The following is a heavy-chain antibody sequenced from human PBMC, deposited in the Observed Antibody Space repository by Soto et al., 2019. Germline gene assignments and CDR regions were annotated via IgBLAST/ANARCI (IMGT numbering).Heavy chain of an antibody. Sequence: PGGSLRLSCAASGFTVSSNYMSWVRQAPGKGLEWVSVIYSGGSTFYADSVKGRFTISRDNSKNMVYLQMNRMRADETAVYYCSMEWPHRDCWGEPTLDTVCS. CDR1: GFTVSSNY. CDR2: IYSGGST. D-gene: IGHD1-1*01. CDR3: SMEWPHRDC. J-gene: IGHJ4*02. V-gene: IGHV3-53*01.